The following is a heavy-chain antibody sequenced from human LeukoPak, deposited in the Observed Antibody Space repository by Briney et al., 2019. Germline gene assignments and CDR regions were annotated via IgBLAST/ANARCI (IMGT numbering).Heavy chain of an antibody. J-gene: IGHJ4*02. CDR1: GYTFTSYG. V-gene: IGHV1-18*01. CDR2: ISAYNGNT. Sequence: ASVKASCKASGYTFTSYGISWVRQAPGQGLEWMGWISAYNGNTNYAQKLQGRVTMTTDTSTSTAYMELRSLRSDDTAVYYCARGGFRESTGDLGYWGQGTLVTVSS. D-gene: IGHD7-27*01. CDR3: ARGGFRESTGDLGY.